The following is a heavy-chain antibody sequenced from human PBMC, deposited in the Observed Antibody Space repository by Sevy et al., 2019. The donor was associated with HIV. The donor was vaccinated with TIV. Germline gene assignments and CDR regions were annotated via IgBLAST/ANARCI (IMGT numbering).Heavy chain of an antibody. CDR1: AGSISSYY. J-gene: IGHJ4*02. CDR3: ARVGSSGSSWYNGFDY. V-gene: IGHV4-4*07. CDR2: IYTSGST. Sequence: SETLSLTCTVSAGSISSYYWSWIRQPAGKGLEWIGRIYTSGSTNYNPSLKSRVTMSVDTSKNQFSLKLSSVTAADTAVYYCARVGSSGSSWYNGFDYWGQGTLVTVSS. D-gene: IGHD6-13*01.